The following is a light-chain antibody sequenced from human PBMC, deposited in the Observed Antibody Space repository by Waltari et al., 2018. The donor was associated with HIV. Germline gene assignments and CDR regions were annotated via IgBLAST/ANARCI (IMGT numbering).Light chain of an antibody. Sequence: SYELTQPPSMSVSPGQTASITCSGDKLGDKYACWYQQKPGQSPVLVIYQDSKRPSGIPERFSGSNSGNTATLTISGTQAMDEADYYCQAWDSSTVVFGGGTKLTV. CDR1: KLGDKY. CDR3: QAWDSSTVV. CDR2: QDS. V-gene: IGLV3-1*01. J-gene: IGLJ2*01.